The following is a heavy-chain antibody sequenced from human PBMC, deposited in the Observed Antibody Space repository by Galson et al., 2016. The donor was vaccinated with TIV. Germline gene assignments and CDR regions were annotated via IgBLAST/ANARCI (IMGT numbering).Heavy chain of an antibody. Sequence: SVKVSCKASGYTFSHYYLHWVRQAPGQGLEWMGWINTATGDPTYAQGFTGRFVFSSDTSVSTTYLQISSLKAEDTAVYYCASLRYGNYYGVDVWGQGTTVTVSS. CDR3: ASLRYGNYYGVDV. CDR2: INTATGDP. CDR1: GYTFSHYY. V-gene: IGHV7-4-1*02. J-gene: IGHJ6*02. D-gene: IGHD3-9*01.